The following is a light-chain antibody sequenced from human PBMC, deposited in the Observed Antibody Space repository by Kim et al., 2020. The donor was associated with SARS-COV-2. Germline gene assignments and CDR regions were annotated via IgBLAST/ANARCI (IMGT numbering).Light chain of an antibody. Sequence: SSSVGDRVTITSRASQAISNYLAWYQQKPGRVPKLLIYAASTLQSGVPSRFSGSGSGAEFTLTISSLPPEDVGTYYCQKYNSVPLTFGGGTKLEI. CDR3: QKYNSVPLT. CDR1: QAISNY. V-gene: IGKV1-27*01. CDR2: AAS. J-gene: IGKJ4*01.